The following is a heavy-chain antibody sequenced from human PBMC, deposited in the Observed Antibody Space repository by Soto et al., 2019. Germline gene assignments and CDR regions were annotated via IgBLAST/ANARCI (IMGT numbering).Heavy chain of an antibody. CDR2: IYYSGST. CDR1: GGSISSGGYY. V-gene: IGHV4-31*03. CDR3: ARDVRLSSEGYYGMDV. D-gene: IGHD3-10*02. J-gene: IGHJ6*02. Sequence: QVQLQESGPGLVKPSQTLSLTCTVSGGSISSGGYYWSWIRQHPGKGLEWIGYIYYSGSTYYNPCCKSRGTTSVGTAKNQFALNLSSVTAADTAVYYCARDVRLSSEGYYGMDVWGQGTKVTVSS.